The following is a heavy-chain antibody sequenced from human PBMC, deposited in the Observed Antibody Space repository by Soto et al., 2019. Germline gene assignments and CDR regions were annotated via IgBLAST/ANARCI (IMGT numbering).Heavy chain of an antibody. V-gene: IGHV4-59*08. CDR3: ARRDCSGGSCLFDP. D-gene: IGHD2-15*01. J-gene: IGHJ5*02. CDR2: IYYSGST. Sequence: PSETLSLTCTVSGGSISSYYWSWIRQPPGKGLEWIGYIYYSGSTNYNPSLKSRVTISVDTSKNQFSLKLSSVTAADTAVYYCARRDCSGGSCLFDPWGQGTLVTVSS. CDR1: GGSISSYY.